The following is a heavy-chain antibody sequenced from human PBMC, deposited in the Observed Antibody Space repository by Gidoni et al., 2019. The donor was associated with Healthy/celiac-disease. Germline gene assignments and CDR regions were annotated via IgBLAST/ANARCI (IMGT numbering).Heavy chain of an antibody. CDR1: GFTFSSYG. V-gene: IGHV3-30*18. CDR2: ISYDGSNK. CDR3: AKDATSLLWFGELLRGYFDY. D-gene: IGHD3-10*01. J-gene: IGHJ4*02. Sequence: QVQLVESGGGVVQPGRSLRLSCAASGFTFSSYGMNWVRQAPGKGLEWVAVISYDGSNKYYADSVKGRFTISRDNSKNTLYLQMNSLRAEDTAVYYCAKDATSLLWFGELLRGYFDYWGQGTLVTVSS.